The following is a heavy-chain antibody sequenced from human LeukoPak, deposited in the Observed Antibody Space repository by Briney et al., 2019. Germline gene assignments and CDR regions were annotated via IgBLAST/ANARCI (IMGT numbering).Heavy chain of an antibody. Sequence: PSEPLSLTCTVSGGSISSYFWSWIRQPPGKGLEWIGNIYHSGSTNYNPSLKSRVTISVDTSKNQFSLRLSSVTAADTAVYYCARQSRGYNYGVFDYWGQGTLVTVSS. CDR1: GGSISSYF. CDR3: ARQSRGYNYGVFDY. D-gene: IGHD5-18*01. V-gene: IGHV4-59*08. CDR2: IYHSGST. J-gene: IGHJ4*02.